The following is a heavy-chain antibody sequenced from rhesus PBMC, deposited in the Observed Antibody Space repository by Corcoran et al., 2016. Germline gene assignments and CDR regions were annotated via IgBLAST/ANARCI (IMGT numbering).Heavy chain of an antibody. D-gene: IGHD4-4*01. V-gene: IGHV2S1*01. CDR3: ARIDGSLYGLDS. CDR2: IYWDDDK. CDR1: GLSPSTSGMG. J-gene: IGHJ6*01. Sequence: QVTLKESGPALVKPTQTLTLTCTFSGLSPSTSGMGVGWNRQPPGKARKWLASIYWDDDKYYNTSLSSRLTISKDPSKNQVVLTMTNMDPVDTATYYCARIDGSLYGLDSWGQGVVVTVSS.